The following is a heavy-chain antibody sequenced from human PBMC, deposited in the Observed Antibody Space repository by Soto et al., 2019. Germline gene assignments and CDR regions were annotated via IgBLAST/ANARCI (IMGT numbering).Heavy chain of an antibody. D-gene: IGHD5-12*01. CDR2: IWYDGSNK. Sequence: GGSLRLSCAASGFTFSSYGMHWVRQAPGKGLEWVAVIWYDGSNKYYADSVKGRFTISRDNSKNTLYLQMNSLRAEDTAVYYCAILEGYSGYDYADYWGQGTLVTVSS. CDR1: GFTFSSYG. V-gene: IGHV3-33*01. CDR3: AILEGYSGYDYADY. J-gene: IGHJ4*02.